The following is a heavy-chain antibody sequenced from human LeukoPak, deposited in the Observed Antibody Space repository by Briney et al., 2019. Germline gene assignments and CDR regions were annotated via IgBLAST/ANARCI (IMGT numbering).Heavy chain of an antibody. CDR3: ARDRPNSSGWYVEWFDY. CDR2: IKQDGSEK. V-gene: IGHV3-7*01. J-gene: IGHJ4*02. D-gene: IGHD6-19*01. Sequence: GGSLRLSCAASGFTFSSYWMSWVRQAPGKGLEWVANIKQDGSEKYYVDSVKGRFTISRDNAKNSPYLQMNSLRAEDTAVYYCARDRPNSSGWYVEWFDYWGQGTLVTVSS. CDR1: GFTFSSYW.